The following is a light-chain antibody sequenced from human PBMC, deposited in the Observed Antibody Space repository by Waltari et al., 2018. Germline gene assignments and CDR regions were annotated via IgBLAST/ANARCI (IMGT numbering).Light chain of an antibody. CDR1: QSVSSSY. V-gene: IGKV3-20*01. J-gene: IGKJ1*01. Sequence: EIVLTQSPGTLSLSPGERATLPCRASQSVSSSYLAWYQQKPGQGPRLIIYAASSRATGIPDRFSGSGSGTDFTLTISRLEPEDFAVYYCQQYGSSPWTFGRGTRVEIK. CDR3: QQYGSSPWT. CDR2: AAS.